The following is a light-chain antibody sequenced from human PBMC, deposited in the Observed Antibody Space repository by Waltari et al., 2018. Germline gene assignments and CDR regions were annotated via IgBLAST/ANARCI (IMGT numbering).Light chain of an antibody. CDR2: KAS. Sequence: DIQMTQSPSTLSASVGDRVTITCRASQRISSWLAWYEQKPGKAPKLLIYKASSLEGGVPSRFSGSGSGTEFTLTISSLQPDDFATYYCQQYSNYSPTFGQGTKVEIK. J-gene: IGKJ1*01. CDR3: QQYSNYSPT. CDR1: QRISSW. V-gene: IGKV1-5*03.